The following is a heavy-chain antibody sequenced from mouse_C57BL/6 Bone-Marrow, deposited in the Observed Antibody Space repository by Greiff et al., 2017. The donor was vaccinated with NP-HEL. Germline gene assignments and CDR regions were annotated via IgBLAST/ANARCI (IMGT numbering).Heavy chain of an antibody. D-gene: IGHD2-4*01. J-gene: IGHJ3*01. Sequence: EVMLVESGGGLVQPGGSLSLSCAASGFTFTDYYMSWVRQPPGKALEWLGFIRNKANGYTTEYSASVKGRFTISRDNSQSILYLQMNARRAEDSATYYCASLYDYDWFAYWGQGTLVTVSA. V-gene: IGHV7-3*01. CDR1: GFTFTDYY. CDR3: ASLYDYDWFAY. CDR2: IRNKANGYTT.